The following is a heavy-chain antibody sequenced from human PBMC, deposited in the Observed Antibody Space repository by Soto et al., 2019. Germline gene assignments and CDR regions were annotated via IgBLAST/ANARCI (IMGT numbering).Heavy chain of an antibody. V-gene: IGHV1-46*01. CDR3: ARESTLAY. Sequence: ASVKVSCKASGYIFTSHYIHWVRQAPGQGLEWMGIIDPTGGGTSYAQKFQGRVTMTRDTSTSTVYMELSSLRSEDTAVYYCARESTLAYWGQGTLVTVSS. CDR1: GYIFTSHY. J-gene: IGHJ4*02. CDR2: IDPTGGGT.